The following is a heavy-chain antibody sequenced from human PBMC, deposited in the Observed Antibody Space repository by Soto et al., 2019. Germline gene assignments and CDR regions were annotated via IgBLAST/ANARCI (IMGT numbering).Heavy chain of an antibody. D-gene: IGHD2-2*03. J-gene: IGHJ4*02. CDR1: GFTFSSYA. CDR3: AKVGFLEIVVVPAAVYYFDY. Sequence: SLRLSCAASGFTFSSYAMSWVRQAPGKGLEWVSAISGSGGSTYYADSVKGRFTISRDNSKNTLYLQMNSLRAEDTAVYYCAKVGFLEIVVVPAAVYYFDYWGQGTLVTVSS. V-gene: IGHV3-23*01. CDR2: ISGSGGST.